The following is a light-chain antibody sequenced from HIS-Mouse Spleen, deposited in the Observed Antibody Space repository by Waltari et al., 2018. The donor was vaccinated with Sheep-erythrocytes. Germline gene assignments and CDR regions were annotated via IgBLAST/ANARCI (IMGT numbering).Light chain of an antibody. CDR3: QAWDSSTVV. J-gene: IGLJ2*01. Sequence: SYELTQPPSVSVSPGQTASISCSGDTLGAHYACWYQQKPGQSPVLVSYQDSKRPSGIPERFSGSNSGNTATLTISGTQAMDEADYYCQAWDSSTVVFGGGTKLTVL. V-gene: IGLV3-1*01. CDR2: QDS. CDR1: TLGAHY.